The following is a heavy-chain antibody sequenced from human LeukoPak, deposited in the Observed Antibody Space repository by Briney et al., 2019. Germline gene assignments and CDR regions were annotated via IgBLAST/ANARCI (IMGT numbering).Heavy chain of an antibody. Sequence: GGSLRLSCAASGFTFSSYAMSWVRQAPGKGLEWVSYISSSGSTIYYADSVKGRFTISRDNAKNSLYLQMSSLRAEDTAVYYCARDCGSYSYYFDYWGQGTLVTVSS. D-gene: IGHD1-26*01. J-gene: IGHJ4*02. CDR3: ARDCGSYSYYFDY. V-gene: IGHV3-48*04. CDR1: GFTFSSYA. CDR2: ISSSGSTI.